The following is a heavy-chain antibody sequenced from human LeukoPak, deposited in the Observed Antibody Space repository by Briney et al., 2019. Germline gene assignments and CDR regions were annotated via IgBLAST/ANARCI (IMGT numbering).Heavy chain of an antibody. CDR3: ARVRYYYDSSGYSYYFDY. CDR1: GGSISSSSYY. CDR2: VHYSGST. Sequence: SETLSLTCTVSGGSISSSSYYWGWIRQPPGKGLEWIGYVHYSGSTNYNPSLKSRVTISVDTSKNQFSLKLSSVTAADTAVYYCARVRYYYDSSGYSYYFDYWGQGTLVTVSS. J-gene: IGHJ4*02. V-gene: IGHV4-61*05. D-gene: IGHD3-22*01.